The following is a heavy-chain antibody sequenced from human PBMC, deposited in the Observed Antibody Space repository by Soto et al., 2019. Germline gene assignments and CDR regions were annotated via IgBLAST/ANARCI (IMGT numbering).Heavy chain of an antibody. CDR3: ARSLSALFSLGDFNY. V-gene: IGHV3-23*01. Sequence: EVHLLESGGGLVQPGGSLRLSCAASGFTFIRYALNWVRQAPGKGLEWVAGISGSGTGTHYAPSVKGRFIISSDSSKNTFYLRMNSLRAEDTAMYYCARSLSALFSLGDFNYWGQGALVTVSA. CDR1: GFTFIRYA. J-gene: IGHJ4*02. D-gene: IGHD2-21*01. CDR2: ISGSGTGT.